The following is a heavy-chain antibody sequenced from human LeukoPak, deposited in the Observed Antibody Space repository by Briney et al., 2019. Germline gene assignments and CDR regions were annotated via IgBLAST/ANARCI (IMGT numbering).Heavy chain of an antibody. V-gene: IGHV3-30*04. CDR1: GFTFSRYA. J-gene: IGHJ4*02. CDR3: ARASGKWEQWLVPGVNFDY. CDR2: ISYDGSNK. D-gene: IGHD6-19*01. Sequence: GGSLRLSCAASGFTFSRYAMAWVRQAPGKGLEWVAVISYDGSNKYYADSVKGRFTISRDNSKNTLYLQMNSLRAEDTAVYYCARASGKWEQWLVPGVNFDYWGQGTLVTVSS.